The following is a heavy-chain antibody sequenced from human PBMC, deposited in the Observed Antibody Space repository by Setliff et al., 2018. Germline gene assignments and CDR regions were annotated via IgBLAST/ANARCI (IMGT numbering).Heavy chain of an antibody. CDR3: AGQGPIFGSGLISGFDQ. J-gene: IGHJ4*02. Sequence: GGSLRLSCAASGFTFTTYAMSWVRQAPGKGLEWVSGISDGGGSTYYTDSVKGRFTTSRDNSKNTLSLQMSSLRTEDTAIYFCAGQGPIFGSGLISGFDQWGQGTMVTVSS. CDR1: GFTFTTYA. CDR2: ISDGGGST. D-gene: IGHD3-3*01. V-gene: IGHV3-23*01.